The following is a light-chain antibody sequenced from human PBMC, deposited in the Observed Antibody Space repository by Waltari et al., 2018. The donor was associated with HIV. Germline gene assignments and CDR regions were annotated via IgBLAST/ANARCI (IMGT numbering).Light chain of an antibody. CDR1: QCVSSK. CDR3: QQYYKWPLT. V-gene: IGKV3D-15*01. CDR2: GAS. J-gene: IGKJ5*01. Sequence: EIVMLQSPATLSVSPGARATLSCRASQCVSSKLAWYQQKPGQAPRLLIYGASTRSTGIPGRFSGSESGTEFTLTISSLQSEDCAVYYCQQYYKWPLTFGQGTRLEIK.